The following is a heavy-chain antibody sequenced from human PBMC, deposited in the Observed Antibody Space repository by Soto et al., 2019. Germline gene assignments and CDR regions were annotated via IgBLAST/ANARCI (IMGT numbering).Heavy chain of an antibody. J-gene: IGHJ4*02. Sequence: QVQLQESGPGLVKPSETLSLTCTVSGGSISSYYWSWIRQPPWKGLEWIGYIYYSGSTNYNPSLKSRVTISVDTSKNQFSLKLSSVTAADTAVYYCASSGYYPYYFDYWGQGTLVTVSS. CDR1: GGSISSYY. CDR2: IYYSGST. V-gene: IGHV4-59*01. CDR3: ASSGYYPYYFDY. D-gene: IGHD3-22*01.